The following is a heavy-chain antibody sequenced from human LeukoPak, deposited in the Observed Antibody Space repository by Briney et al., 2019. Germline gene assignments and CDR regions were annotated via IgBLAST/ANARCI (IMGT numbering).Heavy chain of an antibody. Sequence: GGSLRLSCAASGFTFSSYWMSWVRQAPGKGLEWVANIKQDGSEKYYVDSVKGRFTISRDNAKNSLYLQMNSLRAEDTAVYYCARDPVYDSSGYNYWGQGTLVTVSS. CDR3: ARDPVYDSSGYNY. D-gene: IGHD3-22*01. CDR1: GFTFSSYW. J-gene: IGHJ4*02. V-gene: IGHV3-7*01. CDR2: IKQDGSEK.